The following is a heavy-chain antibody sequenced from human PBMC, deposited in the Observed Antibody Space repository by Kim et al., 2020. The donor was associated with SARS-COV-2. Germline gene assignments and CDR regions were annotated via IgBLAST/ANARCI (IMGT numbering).Heavy chain of an antibody. Sequence: YRDSVQGRFSISRDNAKNSLYLQMNSLRDDDTAVYYCARDSHRRDGYNFDSWGQGTLITVSS. V-gene: IGHV3-11*01. CDR3: ARDSHRRDGYNFDS. D-gene: IGHD5-12*01. J-gene: IGHJ4*02.